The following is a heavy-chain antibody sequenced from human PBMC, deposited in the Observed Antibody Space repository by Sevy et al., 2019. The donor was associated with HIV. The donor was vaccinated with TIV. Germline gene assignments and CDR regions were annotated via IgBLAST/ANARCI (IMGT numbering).Heavy chain of an antibody. CDR1: GYSISSGYY. CDR2: IYHSGST. CDR3: ARVQLAAAGTRLGDYFDY. J-gene: IGHJ4*02. D-gene: IGHD6-13*01. Sequence: SETLSLTCAVSGYSISSGYYWGWIRQPPGKGLEWIGSIYHSGSTYYNPSLKSRVTISVDTSKNQFSLKLSSVTAADTAVYYCARVQLAAAGTRLGDYFDYWDQGTLVTVSS. V-gene: IGHV4-38-2*01.